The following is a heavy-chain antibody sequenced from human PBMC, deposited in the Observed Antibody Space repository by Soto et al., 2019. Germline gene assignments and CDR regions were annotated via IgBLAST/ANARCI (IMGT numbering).Heavy chain of an antibody. V-gene: IGHV4-59*01. Sequence: SETLSLTCTVSGGSISSYYWSWIRQPPGKGLEWIGYIYYSGSTNYNPSLKSRVTISVDTSKNQFSLKRSSVTAADTAVYFCATLPPYYFDTSGYFLEDWGQGTLVTVSS. D-gene: IGHD3-22*01. CDR3: ATLPPYYFDTSGYFLED. CDR2: IYYSGST. CDR1: GGSISSYY. J-gene: IGHJ4*02.